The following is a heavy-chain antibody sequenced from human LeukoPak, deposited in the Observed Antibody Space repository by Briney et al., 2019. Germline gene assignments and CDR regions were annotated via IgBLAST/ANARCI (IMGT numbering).Heavy chain of an antibody. J-gene: IGHJ3*02. Sequence: GGSLRLSCAASGFTFSSYGMHWVRQAPGKGLEWVAFIRYDGSNKYYADSVKGRFTISRDNSKNTLYLQMNSLRAEDTAVYYCAKDNYDLWSGNDAFDIWGQGTMVTVSS. CDR3: AKDNYDLWSGNDAFDI. V-gene: IGHV3-30*02. CDR1: GFTFSSYG. D-gene: IGHD3-3*01. CDR2: IRYDGSNK.